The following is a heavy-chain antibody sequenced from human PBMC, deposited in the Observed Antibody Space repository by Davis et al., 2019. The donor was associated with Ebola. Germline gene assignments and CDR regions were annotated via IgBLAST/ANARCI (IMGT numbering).Heavy chain of an antibody. CDR1: GFTFSSYG. J-gene: IGHJ5*02. V-gene: IGHV3-30*02. Sequence: GGSLRLSCAASGFTFSSYGMHWVRQAPGKGLEWVAFIRYDGSNKYYADSVKGRFTISRDNSKNTLYLQMNSLRAEDTAVYYCAKDATNSGWYESWFDPWGQGTLVTVSS. CDR2: IRYDGSNK. D-gene: IGHD6-19*01. CDR3: AKDATNSGWYESWFDP.